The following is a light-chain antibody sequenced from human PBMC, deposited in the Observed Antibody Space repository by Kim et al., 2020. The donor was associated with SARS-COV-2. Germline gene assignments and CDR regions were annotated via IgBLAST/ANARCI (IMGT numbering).Light chain of an antibody. Sequence: QSVLTQPPSASEARGQRVTISCSGSTSNIGSNDVSWFQQLPGTGPEVLIYRNDQRPSGVPDRFSGSKSGTSASLAISGLRSEEEADYYCAAWDDSLSGWVFGEGTQLTVL. CDR3: AAWDDSLSGWV. J-gene: IGLJ3*02. V-gene: IGLV1-47*01. CDR2: RND. CDR1: TSNIGSND.